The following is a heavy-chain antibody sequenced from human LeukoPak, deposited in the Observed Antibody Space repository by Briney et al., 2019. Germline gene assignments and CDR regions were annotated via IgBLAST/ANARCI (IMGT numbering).Heavy chain of an antibody. Sequence: GGSLRLSCAASGFTFNTYGMHWVRQAPGKGLEWVAVIWYDGSNKYYADSVKGRFTISRDNSKNTLYLQMNSLRAEDTAVYYCARVGSSWAVIDYWGQGTLVTVSS. CDR3: ARVGSSWAVIDY. CDR1: GFTFNTYG. D-gene: IGHD6-13*01. CDR2: IWYDGSNK. V-gene: IGHV3-33*01. J-gene: IGHJ4*02.